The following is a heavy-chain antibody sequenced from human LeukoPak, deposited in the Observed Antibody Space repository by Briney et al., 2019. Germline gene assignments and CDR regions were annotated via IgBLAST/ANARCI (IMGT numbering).Heavy chain of an antibody. D-gene: IGHD3-22*01. Sequence: GGSLRLSCAASGFTFSSYTMNWVRQAPGKGLEWVSSISSNGYYIYYADSLRGRFTISRDNAKNSLYLQVNSLRAEDTAVYYCAREAGYYHSSNRDAFDIWGQGTMVTVSS. V-gene: IGHV3-21*01. CDR2: ISSNGYYI. CDR3: AREAGYYHSSNRDAFDI. CDR1: GFTFSSYT. J-gene: IGHJ3*02.